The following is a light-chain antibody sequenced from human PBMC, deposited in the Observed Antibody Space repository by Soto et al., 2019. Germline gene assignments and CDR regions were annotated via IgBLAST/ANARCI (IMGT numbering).Light chain of an antibody. J-gene: IGKJ2*02. V-gene: IGKV3-20*01. Sequence: EIVLTQSPGTLSLSPGERATLSCRASQSLSNNYLAWYQQKPGQAPRLLIYDASYRATGIPDRFSGSGSGTDFTLTISRLEPEDFAVYYCQQYGSSLCTFGQGTKLEIK. CDR3: QQYGSSLCT. CDR2: DAS. CDR1: QSLSNNY.